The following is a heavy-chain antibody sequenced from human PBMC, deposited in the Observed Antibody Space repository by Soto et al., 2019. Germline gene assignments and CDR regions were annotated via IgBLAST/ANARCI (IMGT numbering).Heavy chain of an antibody. J-gene: IGHJ5*02. Sequence: SETLSLTCTVSCGSISSYYWSVIRQPPGKGLEWIGYIYYSGSTNYNPSLKGRVTISVDTSKNQFSLKLSSVTAADTAVYYCARGYSSPPDHWGQGTLVTVSS. D-gene: IGHD6-13*01. CDR1: CGSISSYY. CDR2: IYYSGST. CDR3: ARGYSSPPDH. V-gene: IGHV4-59*01.